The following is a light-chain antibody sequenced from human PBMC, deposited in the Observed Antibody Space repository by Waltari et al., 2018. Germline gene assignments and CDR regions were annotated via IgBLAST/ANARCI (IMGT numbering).Light chain of an antibody. V-gene: IGKV3D-20*02. CDR1: QSVSSS. CDR2: GAS. CDR3: QQYSNWHS. J-gene: IGKJ2*03. Sequence: EIVLTQSPATLSLSPGERATLSCRASQSVSSSLAWYQQKPGQAPRPLIYGASSRATGIPDRFSGSGSGTDFTLTISSLEPEDFAVYYCQQYSNWHSFGQGTKVEIK.